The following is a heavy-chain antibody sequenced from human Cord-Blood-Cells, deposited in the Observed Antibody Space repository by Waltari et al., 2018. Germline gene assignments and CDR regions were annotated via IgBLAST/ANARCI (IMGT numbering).Heavy chain of an antibody. V-gene: IGHV1-69*01. CDR2: IIPIFGTA. CDR3: ARVANYDFWSGYYYFDY. CDR1: GGTFSSYA. Sequence: QVQLVQSGAEVKKPGSSVKVSCKASGGTFSSYAISWLRQAPGPGLEWMGGIIPIFGTANYAQKFQGRVTITADESTSTAYMELSSLRSEDTAVYYCARVANYDFWSGYYYFDYWGQGTLVTVSS. J-gene: IGHJ4*02. D-gene: IGHD3-3*01.